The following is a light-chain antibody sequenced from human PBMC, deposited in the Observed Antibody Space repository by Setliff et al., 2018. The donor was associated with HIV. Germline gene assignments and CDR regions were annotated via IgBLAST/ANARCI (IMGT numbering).Light chain of an antibody. CDR1: SRDVGGYNY. V-gene: IGLV2-23*02. CDR2: DVT. Sequence: SALAQPASVSGSPGQSLTISCTGTSRDVGGYNYVSWYQQHPGKAPKLMIYDVTKRPSGVSNRFSGSKSGNSASLTISGLQAEDEADYYCCSYAGSSTPYVFGTGTKATVL. CDR3: CSYAGSSTPYV. J-gene: IGLJ1*01.